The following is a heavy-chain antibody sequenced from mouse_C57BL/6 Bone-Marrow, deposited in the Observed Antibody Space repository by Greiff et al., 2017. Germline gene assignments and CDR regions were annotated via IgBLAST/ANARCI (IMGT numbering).Heavy chain of an antibody. CDR3: ARSGYYGSSLYYAMDY. D-gene: IGHD1-1*01. J-gene: IGHJ4*01. CDR1: GYTFTNYW. V-gene: IGHV1-63*01. CDR2: IYPGGGYT. Sequence: VQLQESGAELVRPGTSVKMSCKASGYTFTNYWIGWAKQRPGHGLEWIGDIYPGGGYTNYNEKFKGKATLTADKSSSTAYMQFSSLTSEDSAIYYCARSGYYGSSLYYAMDYWGQGTSVTVSS.